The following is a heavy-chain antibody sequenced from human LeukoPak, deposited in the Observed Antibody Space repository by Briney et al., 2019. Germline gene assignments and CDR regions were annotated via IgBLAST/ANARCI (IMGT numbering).Heavy chain of an antibody. V-gene: IGHV4-34*01. D-gene: IGHD2-2*01. CDR3: ARYCSKTCYYVDY. Sequence: PSETLSLTCAVYGGSFSGYYWSWIRQPPGKGLEWIGEINHSGSTNYNPSLKSRVTISVDTSKNQFSLKLSSVTAADTVMYYCARYCSKTCYYVDYWGQGTLVTVSS. J-gene: IGHJ4*02. CDR1: GGSFSGYY. CDR2: INHSGST.